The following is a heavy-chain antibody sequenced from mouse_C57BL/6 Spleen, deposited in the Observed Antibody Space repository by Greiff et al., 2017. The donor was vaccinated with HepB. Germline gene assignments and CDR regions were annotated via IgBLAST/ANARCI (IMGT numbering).Heavy chain of an antibody. CDR3: AREYYYAMDY. CDR2: INPNNVGT. J-gene: IGHJ4*01. V-gene: IGHV1-26*01. CDR1: GYTFTDYY. Sequence: EVQLQQSGPELVKPGASVKISCKASGYTFTDYYMNWVKQSHGKSLEWIGDINPNNVGTSYNQKVKGKATLTVDTSSSTAYMELRSLTSEDSAFYYCAREYYYAMDYWGQGTSVTVSS.